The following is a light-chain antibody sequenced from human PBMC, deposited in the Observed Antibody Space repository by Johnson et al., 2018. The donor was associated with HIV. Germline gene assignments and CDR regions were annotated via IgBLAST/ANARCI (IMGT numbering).Light chain of an antibody. V-gene: IGLV1-51*02. J-gene: IGLJ1*01. Sequence: QPVLTQPPSVSAAPGQKVTIFCSGSSSNIGNNYVSWYQQVPGTAPKLLIYENNKRPSGIPDRFSGSKSGTSATLGITGLQTGDEADYYCGTWDSSLSAARVFGPGTKVTVL. CDR2: ENN. CDR3: GTWDSSLSAARV. CDR1: SSNIGNNY.